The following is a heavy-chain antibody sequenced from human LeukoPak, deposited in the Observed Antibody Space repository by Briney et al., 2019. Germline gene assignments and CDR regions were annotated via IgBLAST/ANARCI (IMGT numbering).Heavy chain of an antibody. CDR3: AVPPPSPTSSDY. J-gene: IGHJ4*02. CDR2: IFPRDSNT. CDR1: GFSFTSYW. D-gene: IGHD2-2*01. Sequence: GESLKISCKASGFSFTSYWIGWVRQMPGKGLEWMGIIFPRDSNTRFSPSFQGQVTISADKSISTAYLQWSSLKASDTAMYYRAVPPPSPTSSDYWGREPWSPSPQ. V-gene: IGHV5-51*01.